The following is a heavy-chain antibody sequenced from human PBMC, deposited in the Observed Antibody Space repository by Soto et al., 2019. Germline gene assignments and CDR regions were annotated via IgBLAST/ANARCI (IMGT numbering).Heavy chain of an antibody. CDR1: GFTFSSYA. Sequence: EAQLLESGGGLEHPGGSLRLSCTASGFTFSSYAMSWVRQAPGKGLEWVSGISGSGGSTYYADSVKGRFTISRDNSKNTLYLQVNSLRAEDTAVYYCAKGYDLSGYSRMDVWGQGTTVTVSS. J-gene: IGHJ6*02. V-gene: IGHV3-23*01. CDR2: ISGSGGST. CDR3: AKGYDLSGYSRMDV. D-gene: IGHD5-18*01.